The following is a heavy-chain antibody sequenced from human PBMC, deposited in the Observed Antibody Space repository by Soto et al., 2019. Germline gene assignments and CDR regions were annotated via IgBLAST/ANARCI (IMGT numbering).Heavy chain of an antibody. V-gene: IGHV3-30*18. CDR3: AKGHYYDFWSVSGMDV. J-gene: IGHJ6*02. D-gene: IGHD3-3*01. CDR1: GFTFSHYA. CDR2: MSYDGRNK. Sequence: QVQLVESGGGVVQPGRSLRLSCVASGFTFSHYAMHWVRQAPGRGLEWVAIMSYDGRNKDYGNSVKGRFIISRDNSKNTLYLQMNSLRPEDTAVYYCAKGHYYDFWSVSGMDVWGQWNTVTVSS.